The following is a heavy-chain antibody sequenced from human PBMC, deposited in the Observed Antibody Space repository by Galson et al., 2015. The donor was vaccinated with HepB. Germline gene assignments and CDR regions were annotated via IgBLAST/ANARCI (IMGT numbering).Heavy chain of an antibody. Sequence: SLRLSCAASGFTFSSYAMHWVRQAPGKGLEWVAVISYDGSNKYYADSVKGRFTISRDNSKNTLYLQMNSLRAEDTAVYYCARDRDVTLSGTYYDFWSGYRNYYYGMDVWGQGTTVTVSS. D-gene: IGHD3-3*01. J-gene: IGHJ6*02. CDR2: ISYDGSNK. CDR1: GFTFSSYA. CDR3: ARDRDVTLSGTYYDFWSGYRNYYYGMDV. V-gene: IGHV3-30-3*01.